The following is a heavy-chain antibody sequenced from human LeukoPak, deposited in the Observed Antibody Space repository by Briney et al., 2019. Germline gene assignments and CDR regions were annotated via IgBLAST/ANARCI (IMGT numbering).Heavy chain of an antibody. D-gene: IGHD6-19*01. Sequence: GRSLRLSCAASGFTFSSYAMHWVRQAPGKGLEWVAVISYDGSNKYYADSVKGRFTISRDNSKNTLYLQMNSLRAEDTAVYYCAKDVVFGQWLTRPSYFDYWGQGTLVTVSS. J-gene: IGHJ4*02. CDR1: GFTFSSYA. V-gene: IGHV3-30*04. CDR3: AKDVVFGQWLTRPSYFDY. CDR2: ISYDGSNK.